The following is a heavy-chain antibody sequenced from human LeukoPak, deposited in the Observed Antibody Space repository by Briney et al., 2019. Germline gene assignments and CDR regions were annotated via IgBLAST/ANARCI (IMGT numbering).Heavy chain of an antibody. D-gene: IGHD4-11*01. J-gene: IGHJ6*02. Sequence: SAKVSCKASGGTFSSYAISWVRQAPGQGLEWVGGIIPIFGTANYAQKFQGRVTITADESTSTAYMELSSLRSEDTAVYYCARGPAVTKYYYYGMDVWGQGTTVTVSS. CDR3: ARGPAVTKYYYYGMDV. CDR1: GGTFSSYA. CDR2: IIPIFGTA. V-gene: IGHV1-69*13.